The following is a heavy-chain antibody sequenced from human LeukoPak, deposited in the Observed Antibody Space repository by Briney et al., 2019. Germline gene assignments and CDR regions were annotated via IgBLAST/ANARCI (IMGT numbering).Heavy chain of an antibody. CDR2: IKQDGSEK. Sequence: PGGSLRLSCAASGFTFSSYWMSWVRQAPGKGLEWVANIKQDGSEKYYVDSVKGRFTMSRDNAKNSLYLQMNSLRAEDTAVYYCARGYYSDSSGYYASNSGQGTLVTVFS. J-gene: IGHJ4*02. CDR1: GFTFSSYW. D-gene: IGHD3-22*01. V-gene: IGHV3-7*01. CDR3: ARGYYSDSSGYYASN.